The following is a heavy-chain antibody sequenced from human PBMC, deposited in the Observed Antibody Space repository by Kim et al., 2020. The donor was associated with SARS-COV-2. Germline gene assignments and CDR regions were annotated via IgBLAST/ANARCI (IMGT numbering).Heavy chain of an antibody. V-gene: IGHV3-33*01. D-gene: IGHD1-26*01. Sequence: GGSLRLSCAASGFTFSSFGMHWVRQAPGKGLEWVAVIWYDGSDKYYADAVKGRFTISRDNSKNTVYLQMNSLRAEDTAVYKCARGIDKRGHSYFDYCGQGTLVTVSS. CDR1: GFTFSSFG. CDR3: ARGIDKRGHSYFDY. CDR2: IWYDGSDK. J-gene: IGHJ4*02.